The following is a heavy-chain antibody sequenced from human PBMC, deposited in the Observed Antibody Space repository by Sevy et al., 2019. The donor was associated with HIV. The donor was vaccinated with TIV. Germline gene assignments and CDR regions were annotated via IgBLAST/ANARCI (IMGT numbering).Heavy chain of an antibody. CDR1: GIIFTTSG. V-gene: IGHV3-30*18. Sequence: GGSLRLSCAASGIIFTTSGMHWVRQAPGKGLEWVAVISYDGRSKYYGDSVKGRFTISRDNSKNILYLQMNSLRAEDTAVYYCAKDFTGYNGMDVWGQGTMVTVSS. D-gene: IGHD3-9*01. CDR3: AKDFTGYNGMDV. CDR2: ISYDGRSK. J-gene: IGHJ6*02.